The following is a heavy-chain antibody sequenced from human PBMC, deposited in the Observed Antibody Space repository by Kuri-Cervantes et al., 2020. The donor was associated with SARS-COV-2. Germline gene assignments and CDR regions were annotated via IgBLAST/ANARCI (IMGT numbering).Heavy chain of an antibody. CDR3: ARGSYDFWSGYYYYYGMDV. CDR2: IYYDGRA. J-gene: IGHJ6*02. CDR1: GGSIRTYNYY. D-gene: IGHD3-3*01. V-gene: IGHV4-39*01. Sequence: SETLSLTCTVSGGSIRTYNYYWGWIRQPPGKGLEWIGNIYYDGRAYYNPSLESRVTISVDTSKNQFSLKLSSVTAADTAVYYCARGSYDFWSGYYYYYGMDVWGQGTTVTVSS.